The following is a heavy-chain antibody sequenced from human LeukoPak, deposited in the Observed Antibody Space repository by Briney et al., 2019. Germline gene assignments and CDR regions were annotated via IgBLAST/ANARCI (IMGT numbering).Heavy chain of an antibody. J-gene: IGHJ4*02. D-gene: IGHD6-19*01. CDR1: GGSISSYY. CDR2: IYYSGST. CDR3: ARDLGVAGTSDY. Sequence: SETLSLTCTVSGGSISSYYWSWIRQPPWKGLEWIGYIYYSGSTNYNPSLKSRVTISVDTSKNQFSLKLSSVTAADTAVYYCARDLGVAGTSDYWGQGTLVTVSS. V-gene: IGHV4-59*12.